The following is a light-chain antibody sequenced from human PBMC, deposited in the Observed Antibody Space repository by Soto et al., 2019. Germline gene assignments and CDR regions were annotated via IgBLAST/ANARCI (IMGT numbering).Light chain of an antibody. V-gene: IGKV3-20*01. CDR2: GAS. Sequence: IQLTQSPCTVSLSPGQRATLSCRARQSVSSSYLAWYQQKPGQAPRLLIYGASSRASGIPDRFSGSGSGTDFTLTISRLEPEDFAVYYCQQYGSSPRTFGQGTKVDIK. J-gene: IGKJ1*01. CDR1: QSVSSSY. CDR3: QQYGSSPRT.